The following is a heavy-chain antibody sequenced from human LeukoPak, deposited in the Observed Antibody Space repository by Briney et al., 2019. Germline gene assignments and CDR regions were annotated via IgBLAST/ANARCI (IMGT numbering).Heavy chain of an antibody. CDR3: AKDICGGDCYPRGGY. Sequence: PGGSLRLSCAASGFTFSNCGMHWVRQAPGKGLEWVAFIPYDGSNKYYADSLKGRFTISRDNSKNTLYLQMNSLRAEDTAIYYCAKDICGGDCYPRGGYWGQGAPVTVSS. V-gene: IGHV3-30*02. CDR2: IPYDGSNK. J-gene: IGHJ4*02. D-gene: IGHD2-21*01. CDR1: GFTFSNCG.